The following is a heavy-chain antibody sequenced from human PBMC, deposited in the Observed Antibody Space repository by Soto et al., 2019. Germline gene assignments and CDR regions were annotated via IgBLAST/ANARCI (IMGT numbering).Heavy chain of an antibody. CDR2: IGSSSSDT. J-gene: IGHJ4*02. D-gene: IGHD3-3*01. CDR1: GFTFSDYF. V-gene: IGHV3-11*06. CDR3: ARDYDLWSGYLSGHFDY. Sequence: QVQLVESGGGLVKPGGPLRLSCAASGFTFSDYFLTWIRQAPGKGLEWVAYIGSSSSDTNYADSVKGRFTISRDNAKNSLFLQMNNLRVDDTAVYYCARDYDLWSGYLSGHFDYWGQGTLVTVSS.